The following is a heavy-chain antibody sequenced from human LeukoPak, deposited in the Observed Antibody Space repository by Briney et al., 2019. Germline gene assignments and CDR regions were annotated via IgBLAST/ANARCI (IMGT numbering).Heavy chain of an antibody. Sequence: SVKVSCKASGFTFSTSAMQWVRQPRGQRLEWIGWIVVGSGIANYAQKLQGRVTMTTDTSTSTAYMELRSLRSDDTAVYYCARDTDFWSGYSDYWGQGTLVTVSS. V-gene: IGHV1-58*02. CDR1: GFTFSTSA. CDR2: IVVGSGIA. J-gene: IGHJ4*02. CDR3: ARDTDFWSGYSDY. D-gene: IGHD3-3*01.